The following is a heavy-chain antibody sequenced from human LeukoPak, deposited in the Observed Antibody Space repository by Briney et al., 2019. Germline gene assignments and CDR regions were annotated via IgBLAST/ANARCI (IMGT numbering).Heavy chain of an antibody. D-gene: IGHD3-3*01. CDR2: ISSSSSYI. CDR3: ARVSYDFWTSSGYYYMDV. V-gene: IGHV3-21*01. CDR1: GFTFSSYW. Sequence: GGSLRLSCATSGFTFSSYWMSWVRQAPGKGLEWVSSISSSSSYIYYADSVKGRFTISRDNAKNSLYLQMNSLRAEDTAVYYCARVSYDFWTSSGYYYMDVWGKGTTVTVSS. J-gene: IGHJ6*03.